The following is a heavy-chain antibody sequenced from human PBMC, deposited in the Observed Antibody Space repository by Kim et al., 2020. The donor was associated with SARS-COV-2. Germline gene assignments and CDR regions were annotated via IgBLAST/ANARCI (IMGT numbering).Heavy chain of an antibody. Sequence: ASVKGSCKASGYTFTSYGISWVRQAPGQGLEWMGWISAYNGNTNYAQKLQGRVTMTTDTSTSTAYMELRSLRSDDTAVYYCARMVGYCSGGSCDSGWYYYYGMDVWGQGTTVTVSS. CDR3: ARMVGYCSGGSCDSGWYYYYGMDV. V-gene: IGHV1-18*01. CDR1: GYTFTSYG. J-gene: IGHJ6*02. D-gene: IGHD2-15*01. CDR2: ISAYNGNT.